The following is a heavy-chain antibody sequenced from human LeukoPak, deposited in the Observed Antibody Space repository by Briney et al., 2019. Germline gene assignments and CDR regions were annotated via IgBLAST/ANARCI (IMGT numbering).Heavy chain of an antibody. Sequence: GGSLRLSCAASGFTFSSYNMNWVRQAPGKGLEWVSSISSSSNYINYADSVKGRFTISRDNAKNTLYLQMNSLRVEDTAVYFCARDPNGDYIGTFDMWGRGTMVSVSS. D-gene: IGHD4-17*01. CDR2: ISSSSNYI. CDR1: GFTFSSYN. V-gene: IGHV3-21*04. J-gene: IGHJ3*02. CDR3: ARDPNGDYIGTFDM.